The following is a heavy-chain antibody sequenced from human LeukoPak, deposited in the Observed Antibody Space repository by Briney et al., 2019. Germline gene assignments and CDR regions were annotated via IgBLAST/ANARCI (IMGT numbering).Heavy chain of an antibody. V-gene: IGHV3-23*01. CDR3: AKDRSTVRAGNWFDP. CDR2: ISGSGGST. J-gene: IGHJ5*02. D-gene: IGHD4-11*01. CDR1: GITFSNAW. Sequence: GGSLRLSCAASGITFSNAWMSWVRQAPGKGLEWVSAISGSGGSTYYADSVKGRFTISRDNSKNTLYLQMNSLRAEDTAVYYCAKDRSTVRAGNWFDPWGQGTLVTVSS.